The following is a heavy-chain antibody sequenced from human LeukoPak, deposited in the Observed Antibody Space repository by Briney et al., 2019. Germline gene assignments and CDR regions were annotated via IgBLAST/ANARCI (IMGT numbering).Heavy chain of an antibody. CDR2: IWYDGSNK. CDR1: GLTFSSYG. J-gene: IGHJ4*02. D-gene: IGHD3-10*01. V-gene: IGHV3-33*01. Sequence: GRSLRLSCAASGLTFSSYGMHWVRQAPGKGLGWVAVIWYDGSNKYYADSVKGRFTISRDNSKNTLYLQMNSLRAEDTAVYYCARDVDYYGSGSYYQPAYYFDYWGQGTLVTVSS. CDR3: ARDVDYYGSGSYYQPAYYFDY.